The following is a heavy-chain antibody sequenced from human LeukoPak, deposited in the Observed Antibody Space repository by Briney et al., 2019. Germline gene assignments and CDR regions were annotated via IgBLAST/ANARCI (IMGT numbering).Heavy chain of an antibody. D-gene: IGHD3-10*01. V-gene: IGHV3-48*03. CDR1: GFTFSSYE. Sequence: GGSLRLSCAPSGFTFSSYEMNWVRQAPGKGLEWVSYISSSGSTIYYADSVKGRFTISRDNAKNSLYLQMNSLRAEDTAVYYCARDSLNYYGSGSYYEFDYWGQGTLVTVSS. CDR2: ISSSGSTI. CDR3: ARDSLNYYGSGSYYEFDY. J-gene: IGHJ4*02.